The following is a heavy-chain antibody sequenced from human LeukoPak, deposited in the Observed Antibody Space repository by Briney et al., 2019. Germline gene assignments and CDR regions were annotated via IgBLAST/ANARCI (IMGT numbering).Heavy chain of an antibody. J-gene: IGHJ4*02. CDR3: ARWLWFGESHPDY. Sequence: SVKVSCKASGGTFSNYAINWVRQAPGQGLDWLGGIVPVLGTANYAQKFQGRVTITTDESTSTVYMELSSLRSEDTAVYYCARWLWFGESHPDYWGQGTLVTVSS. V-gene: IGHV1-69*05. D-gene: IGHD3-10*01. CDR2: IVPVLGTA. CDR1: GGTFSNYA.